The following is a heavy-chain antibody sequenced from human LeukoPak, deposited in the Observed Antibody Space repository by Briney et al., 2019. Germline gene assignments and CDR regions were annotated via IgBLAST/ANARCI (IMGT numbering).Heavy chain of an antibody. CDR1: GYTFTSYG. D-gene: IGHD2-15*01. Sequence: SVKVSCKASGYTFTSYGISWVRQAPGQGLEWMGGIIPIFGTANYAQKFQGRVTITADESTSTAYMELSSLRSEDTAVYYCARGTTVAATPHWGQGTLVTVSS. CDR2: IIPIFGTA. CDR3: ARGTTVAATPH. V-gene: IGHV1-69*13. J-gene: IGHJ4*02.